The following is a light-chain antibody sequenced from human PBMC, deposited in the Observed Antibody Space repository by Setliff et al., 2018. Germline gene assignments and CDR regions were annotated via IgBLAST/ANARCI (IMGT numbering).Light chain of an antibody. J-gene: IGKJ1*01. CDR3: LQDYNYPWT. Sequence: AIQMTQSPSSLSASVGDRVTITCRASQGIRNDLGWYQQKPGKAPKVLIYAASSLQSGVPSRFSGSGSGTDFTLTISSLQPDDSATYYCLQDYNYPWTFGQGTKVDIK. CDR1: QGIRND. CDR2: AAS. V-gene: IGKV1-6*01.